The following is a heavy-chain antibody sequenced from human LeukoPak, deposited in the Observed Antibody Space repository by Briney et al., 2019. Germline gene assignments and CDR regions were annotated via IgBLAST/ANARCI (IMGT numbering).Heavy chain of an antibody. D-gene: IGHD2-21*01. Sequence: SETLSLTCTVSGGSISSYYWSWIRQPAGKGLEWIGRIYTSGSTNYNPSLKSRVTMSVDTSKNQFSLKLNSVTAADSAFYYCARSYPLTYCADTSCYEVFWGQGTLVTVSS. V-gene: IGHV4-4*07. J-gene: IGHJ4*02. CDR2: IYTSGST. CDR1: GGSISSYY. CDR3: ARSYPLTYCADTSCYEVF.